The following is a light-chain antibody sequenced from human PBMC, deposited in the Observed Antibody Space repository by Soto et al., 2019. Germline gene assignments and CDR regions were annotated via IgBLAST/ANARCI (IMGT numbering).Light chain of an antibody. CDR3: SSYTTSRTDV. CDR1: SSDVGGYNY. CDR2: DVS. J-gene: IGLJ1*01. Sequence: QSVLTQPASVSGSPGQSITISCTGTSSDVGGYNYVSWYQQHPGKAPKLMICDVSDRPSGISNRISGSKSGNTASLTISGLQAEDEAYYYCSSYTTSRTDVFATGTKLTV. V-gene: IGLV2-14*01.